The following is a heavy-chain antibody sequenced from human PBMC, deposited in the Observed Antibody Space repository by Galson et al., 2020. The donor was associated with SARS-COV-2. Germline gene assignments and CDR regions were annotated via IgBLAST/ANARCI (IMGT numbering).Heavy chain of an antibody. Sequence: GESMKIPCAASGFTFYTYAMHWVRKAPGTGLEWVALIWFDGSSKYYADSVKGRFTISRDNSKNTLYLQMNSLRADDTAVYYCASRGGDSSGYFGYFEDWGQGTLVTVSS. D-gene: IGHD3-22*01. V-gene: IGHV3-33*01. J-gene: IGHJ4*02. CDR1: GFTFYTYA. CDR2: IWFDGSSK. CDR3: ASRGGDSSGYFGYFED.